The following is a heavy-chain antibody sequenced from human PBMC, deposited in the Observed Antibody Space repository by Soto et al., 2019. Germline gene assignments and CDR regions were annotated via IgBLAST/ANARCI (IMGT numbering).Heavy chain of an antibody. CDR3: ARDGDPGYSFWSGPLGGGRFDP. V-gene: IGHV1-69*12. J-gene: IGHJ5*02. CDR2: IVPLFGTA. D-gene: IGHD3-3*01. CDR1: GGTFGNTA. Sequence: QVQLVQSGAEVKEPGSSVNVSCKTSGGTFGNTAVTWVRQVPGQGLEWIGGIVPLFGTANYAQKFRGRVMSTAGESTSTAYMDLSSLRSDDTAIYYCARDGDPGYSFWSGPLGGGRFDPWGQGTLVTVSS.